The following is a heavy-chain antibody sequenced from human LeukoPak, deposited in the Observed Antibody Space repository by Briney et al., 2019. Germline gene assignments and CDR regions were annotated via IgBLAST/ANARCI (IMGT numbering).Heavy chain of an antibody. D-gene: IGHD6-13*01. V-gene: IGHV3-30*18. Sequence: GRSLRLSCAASGFTFGSYGMHWVRQAPGKGLEWVAVISYDGSNKYYADSVKGRFTISRDNSKNTLYLQMNSLRAEDTAVYYCAKVTAASPWGQGTLVTVSS. CDR2: ISYDGSNK. CDR1: GFTFGSYG. CDR3: AKVTAASP. J-gene: IGHJ5*02.